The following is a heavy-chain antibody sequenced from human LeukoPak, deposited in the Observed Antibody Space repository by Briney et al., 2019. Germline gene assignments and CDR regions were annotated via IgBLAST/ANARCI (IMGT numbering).Heavy chain of an antibody. D-gene: IGHD5-18*01. J-gene: IGHJ6*03. CDR2: ISAYNGNT. CDR3: ARGTDSYGYYYYYYMDV. Sequence: ASVKVSCKASGYTFTSYGISWVRQAPGQGLEWMGWISAYNGNTNYAQKLQGRVTMTTDTSTSTAYMELRSLRSDDTAVYYCARGTDSYGYYYYYYMDVWGKGTTVTVSS. CDR1: GYTFTSYG. V-gene: IGHV1-18*01.